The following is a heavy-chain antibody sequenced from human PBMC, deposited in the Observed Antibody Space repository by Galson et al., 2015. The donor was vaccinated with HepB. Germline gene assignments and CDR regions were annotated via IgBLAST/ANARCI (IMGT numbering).Heavy chain of an antibody. CDR3: ARVFPAFRRAAARFDP. D-gene: IGHD6-13*01. J-gene: IGHJ5*02. CDR1: GYTFTSYY. CDR2: INPSGGST. Sequence: SVKVSCKASGYTFTSYYMHWVRQAPGQGLEWMGIINPSGGSTSYAQKFQGRVTMTRDTSTSTVYMELSSLRSEDTAVYYCARVFPAFRRAAARFDPWGQGTLVTVSS. V-gene: IGHV1-46*01.